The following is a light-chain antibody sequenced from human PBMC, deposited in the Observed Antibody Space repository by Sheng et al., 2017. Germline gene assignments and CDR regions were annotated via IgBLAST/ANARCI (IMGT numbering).Light chain of an antibody. J-gene: IGKJ2*01. V-gene: IGKV1-6*01. CDR1: QSISIY. Sequence: IQMTQSPSSLSASVGDRVTITCRASQSISIYLNWYQQKPGRAPKLLIYATSTLQIGVPSRFSGSGSDTDFTLTISSLQPEDFATYYCLQDYNSPYTFGQGTKLEIK. CDR3: LQDYNSPYT. CDR2: ATS.